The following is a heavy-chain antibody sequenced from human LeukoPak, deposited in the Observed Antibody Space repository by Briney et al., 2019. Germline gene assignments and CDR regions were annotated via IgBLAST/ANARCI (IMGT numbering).Heavy chain of an antibody. Sequence: SETLSLTCAVSGGSISSSNWWSWVRQPPGKGLEWIGEIYHSGSTNYNPSLKSRVTISVDTSKNQFSLKLSSVTAADTAVYYCARDPDSSGYHDAFDIWGQGTMVTVSS. J-gene: IGHJ3*02. CDR1: GGSISSSNW. D-gene: IGHD3-22*01. CDR3: ARDPDSSGYHDAFDI. CDR2: IYHSGST. V-gene: IGHV4-4*02.